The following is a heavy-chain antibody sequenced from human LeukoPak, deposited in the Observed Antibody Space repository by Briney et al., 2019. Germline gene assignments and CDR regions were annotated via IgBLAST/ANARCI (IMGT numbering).Heavy chain of an antibody. Sequence: SETLSLTCAVSGYSISSGYYWGWIRQPPGKGLEWIGSIYHSGSTYYNPSLKSRVTISVDTSKNQFSLKLSSVTAADTAVYYCARRTVYDAFDIWGQGTMVTVSP. CDR1: GYSISSGYY. D-gene: IGHD1/OR15-1a*01. J-gene: IGHJ3*02. CDR3: ARRTVYDAFDI. V-gene: IGHV4-38-2*01. CDR2: IYHSGST.